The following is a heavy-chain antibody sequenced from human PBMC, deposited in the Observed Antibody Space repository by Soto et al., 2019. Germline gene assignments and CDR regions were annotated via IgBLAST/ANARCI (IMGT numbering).Heavy chain of an antibody. CDR1: GYTFTSYG. CDR3: ARDRGEQQLVWQGYGMDV. CDR2: ISAYNGNT. D-gene: IGHD6-13*01. Sequence: QVQLVQSGAEVKKPGASVKVSCKASGYTFTSYGISWVRQAPGQGLEWMGWISAYNGNTNYAQKLQGRVTMTTDTSTSTASMELRSLRSDDTAVYYCARDRGEQQLVWQGYGMDVWGQGTTVTVSS. V-gene: IGHV1-18*01. J-gene: IGHJ6*02.